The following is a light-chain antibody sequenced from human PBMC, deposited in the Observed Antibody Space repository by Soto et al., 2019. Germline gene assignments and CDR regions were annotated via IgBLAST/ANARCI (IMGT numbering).Light chain of an antibody. CDR2: AAS. CDR1: QSISSY. J-gene: IGKJ2*01. Sequence: DIQMTQSPSSLSASVGDRVTIACRANQSISSYLNWYQQKPGKAPKLLIYAASRLQSGVPSRFSGSGSGTDSTLTISSRQPEDFATYYCQQSYSTPQTFGQGTKLEIK. CDR3: QQSYSTPQT. V-gene: IGKV1-39*01.